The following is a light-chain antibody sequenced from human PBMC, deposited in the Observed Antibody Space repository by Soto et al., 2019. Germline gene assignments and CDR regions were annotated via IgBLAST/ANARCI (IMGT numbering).Light chain of an antibody. CDR3: QVWDSSSDHPGVV. V-gene: IGLV3-21*02. CDR2: DDS. Sequence: SYELTQPPSVSVAPGQTARITCGGTNIGSKSVHWYQQKPGQAPVLVVYDDSDRPSGIPERFSGSNSGTTATLTISRVEAGDDADYYCQVWDSSSDHPGVVFGGGTKLTVL. J-gene: IGLJ2*01. CDR1: NIGSKS.